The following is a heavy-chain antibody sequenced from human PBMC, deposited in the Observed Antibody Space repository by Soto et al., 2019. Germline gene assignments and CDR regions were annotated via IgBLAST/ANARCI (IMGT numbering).Heavy chain of an antibody. J-gene: IGHJ4*02. CDR1: GFTFSNAW. CDR3: TTDPLGALLWFGELPS. Sequence: EVQLVESGGGLVKPGGSLRLSCAASGFTFSNAWMNWARQALGKGLEGVGRIKRKTDGGTTEYAAPVKGRFTISRDDSKHTQYLQMNSLKTEDTAVYYCTTDPLGALLWFGELPSWGQGTLVTVSS. D-gene: IGHD3-10*01. CDR2: IKRKTDGGTT. V-gene: IGHV3-15*07.